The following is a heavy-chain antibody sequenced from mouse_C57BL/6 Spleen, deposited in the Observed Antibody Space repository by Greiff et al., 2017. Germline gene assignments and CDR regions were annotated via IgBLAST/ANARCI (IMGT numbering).Heavy chain of an antibody. CDR1: GYTFTSYW. J-gene: IGHJ2*01. CDR2: IYPGSGST. CDR3: ARRGYDYDAVSVYFDY. D-gene: IGHD2-4*01. Sequence: VQLQQPGAELVKPGASVKMSCKASGYTFTSYWITWVKQRPGQGLEWIGDIYPGSGSTNYNEKFKSKATLTVDTSSSTAYMQLSSLTSEDSAVYYWARRGYDYDAVSVYFDYWGQGTTLTVSS. V-gene: IGHV1-55*01.